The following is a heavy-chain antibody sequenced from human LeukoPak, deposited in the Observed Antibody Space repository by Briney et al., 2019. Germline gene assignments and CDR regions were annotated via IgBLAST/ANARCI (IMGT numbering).Heavy chain of an antibody. CDR3: ARGPRKSTISSPYFDY. CDR2: IIPIFGTA. D-gene: IGHD5/OR15-5a*01. Sequence: SVTVSCKASGGTFSSYAISWVRQAPGQGLEWMGGIIPIFGTANYAQTFQGRVTITADESTSTAYMELSSLRSEDTAVYYCARGPRKSTISSPYFDYWGQGTLVTVSS. CDR1: GGTFSSYA. J-gene: IGHJ4*02. V-gene: IGHV1-69*01.